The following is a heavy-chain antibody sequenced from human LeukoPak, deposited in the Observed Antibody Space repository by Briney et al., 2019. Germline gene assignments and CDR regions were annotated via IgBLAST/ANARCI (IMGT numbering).Heavy chain of an antibody. V-gene: IGHV3-15*01. CDR2: IKSKTAGGTT. CDR1: GFTFSNAW. CDR3: TTDASPYCTDGKCYTGGNFDY. D-gene: IGHD2-8*01. J-gene: IGHJ4*02. Sequence: GGSLRLSCAASGFTFSNAWMSWVRQAPGKGLEWVGRIKSKTAGGTTAYAAPVKGRFTISRDDSHTTLYLQMNSLQTEDTAVYYCTTDASPYCTDGKCYTGGNFDYWGQGTLVIVSS.